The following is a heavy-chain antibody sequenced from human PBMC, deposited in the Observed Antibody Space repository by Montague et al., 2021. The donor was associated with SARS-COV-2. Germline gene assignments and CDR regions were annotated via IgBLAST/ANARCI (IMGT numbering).Heavy chain of an antibody. CDR2: ISSGGGSI. Sequence: SLRLSCAASGFAFSSYEMNWVRQAPGKGLEWIAYISSGGGSIQYADFMMGRFPISRDNARNSLYLQMNSLRAEDTAVYYCAREVAGCHGDCNDYWGQGTLVTVSS. D-gene: IGHD2-21*02. CDR3: AREVAGCHGDCNDY. V-gene: IGHV3-48*03. J-gene: IGHJ4*02. CDR1: GFAFSSYE.